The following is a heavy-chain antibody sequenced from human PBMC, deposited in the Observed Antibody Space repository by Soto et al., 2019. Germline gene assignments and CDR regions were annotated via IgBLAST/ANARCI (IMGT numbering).Heavy chain of an antibody. V-gene: IGHV3-30-3*01. CDR3: ARVHSSSYHYFDY. D-gene: IGHD6-13*01. CDR2: ISSDGSNK. CDR1: GFTFSSYS. J-gene: IGHJ4*02. Sequence: GGSLRLSCAASGFTFSSYSLDWVRQAPGTGLEWVSGISSDGSNKYYADSVKGRFTISRDNSKNTLYLQMSSLKAEDTAVYYCARVHSSSYHYFDYWGQGTVVTVSS.